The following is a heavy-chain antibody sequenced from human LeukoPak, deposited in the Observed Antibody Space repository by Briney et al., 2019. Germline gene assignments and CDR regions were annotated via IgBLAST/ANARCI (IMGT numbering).Heavy chain of an antibody. CDR3: ARGAKCSGGSCYLYNWFDH. CDR2: IYYSGST. J-gene: IGHJ5*02. Sequence: SETLSLTCTVSGGSISSYYWSWIRQPPGKGLEWIGYIYYSGSTNYNPSLKSRVTISVDTSKNQFSLKLSSLTAADTAVYYCARGAKCSGGSCYLYNWFDHWGQGTLVTVSS. CDR1: GGSISSYY. D-gene: IGHD2-15*01. V-gene: IGHV4-59*01.